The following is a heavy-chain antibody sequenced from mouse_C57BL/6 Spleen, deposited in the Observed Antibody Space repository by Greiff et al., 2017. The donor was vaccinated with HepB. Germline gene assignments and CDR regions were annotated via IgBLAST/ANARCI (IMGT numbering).Heavy chain of an antibody. V-gene: IGHV14-4*01. CDR3: TRRYYCGSSSYFDY. J-gene: IGHJ2*01. Sequence: VQLQQSGAELVRPGASVKLSCTASGFNIKDDYMHWVKQRPEQGLEWIGWIDPENGDTEYASKFQGKATITADTSSNTAYLQLSSLTSEDTAVYYCTRRYYCGSSSYFDYWGQGTTLTVSS. CDR2: IDPENGDT. D-gene: IGHD1-1*01. CDR1: GFNIKDDY.